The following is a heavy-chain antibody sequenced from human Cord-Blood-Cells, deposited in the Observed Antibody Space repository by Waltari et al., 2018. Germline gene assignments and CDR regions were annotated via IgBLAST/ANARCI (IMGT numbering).Heavy chain of an antibody. V-gene: IGHV1-69*01. D-gene: IGHD5-12*01. Sequence: QVQLVQPGAEVKKPGSSVKVSCKASGGTFSSYAISWVRLARGQGLEWMGGIIPIFGTANYAQKFQGRVTITADESTSTAYMELSSLRSEDTAVYYCARDSSGYSGYDPYFDYWGQGTLVTVSS. CDR1: GGTFSSYA. CDR2: IIPIFGTA. CDR3: ARDSSGYSGYDPYFDY. J-gene: IGHJ4*02.